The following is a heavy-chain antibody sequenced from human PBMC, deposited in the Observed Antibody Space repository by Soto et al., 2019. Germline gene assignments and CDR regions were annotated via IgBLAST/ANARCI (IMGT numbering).Heavy chain of an antibody. Sequence: EMQLVESGGGLVQPGGSLRLSCAASGFTFSSYEMHWVRQAPGKGLEWISYISSTGSGTLYADSVRGRFTMSRDNTKNSLSLQMSSLRAEDTAVYYCVRDLHEPLATDALRVANWGQGTQVTVSS. CDR3: VRDLHEPLATDALRVAN. CDR1: GFTFSSYE. V-gene: IGHV3-48*03. J-gene: IGHJ4*02. D-gene: IGHD2-8*02. CDR2: ISSTGSGT.